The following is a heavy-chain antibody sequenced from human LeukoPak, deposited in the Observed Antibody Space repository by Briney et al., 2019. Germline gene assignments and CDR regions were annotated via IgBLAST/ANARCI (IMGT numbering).Heavy chain of an antibody. CDR3: AREGEMATIWSATKGPRNDAFDI. CDR2: ISYDGSNK. Sequence: PGGSLRLSCAASGFTFSSYAMHWVRQAPGKGLEWVAVISYDGSNKYYADSVKGRFTISRDNSKNTLYLQMNSLRAEDTAVYYCAREGEMATIWSATKGPRNDAFDIWGQGTMVTVSS. CDR1: GFTFSSYA. V-gene: IGHV3-30-3*01. J-gene: IGHJ3*02. D-gene: IGHD5-24*01.